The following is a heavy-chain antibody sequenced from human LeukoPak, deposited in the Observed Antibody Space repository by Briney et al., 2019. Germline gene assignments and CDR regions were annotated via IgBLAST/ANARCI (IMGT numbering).Heavy chain of an antibody. CDR1: GFTFSRYW. J-gene: IGHJ4*02. CDR3: ARESVAAGDY. V-gene: IGHV3-7*01. D-gene: IGHD2-15*01. Sequence: TGGSLRLSCAASGFTFSRYWMSWVRQAPGKGLEWVANIKQDGSEKYYVDSVKGRFTISRDNAKNSLYLQMNSLRAEDTAVYYCARESVAAGDYWGQGTLVTVSS. CDR2: IKQDGSEK.